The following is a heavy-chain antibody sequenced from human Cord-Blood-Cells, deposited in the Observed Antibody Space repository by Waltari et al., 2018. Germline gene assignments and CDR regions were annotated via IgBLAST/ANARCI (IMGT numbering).Heavy chain of an antibody. Sequence: QVQLVESGGGVVQPGRSLRLSCAASGFTFSSYGMHWVRPAPGKGLEWVAVISYDGSNKSYADSVKGRFTISGENSKNTLYLQMNSLRAEDTAVYYCAKPGYISGWYWDNDYYGMDVWGQGTTVTVSS. CDR2: ISYDGSNK. CDR1: GFTFSSYG. V-gene: IGHV3-30*18. J-gene: IGHJ6*02. CDR3: AKPGYISGWYWDNDYYGMDV. D-gene: IGHD6-19*01.